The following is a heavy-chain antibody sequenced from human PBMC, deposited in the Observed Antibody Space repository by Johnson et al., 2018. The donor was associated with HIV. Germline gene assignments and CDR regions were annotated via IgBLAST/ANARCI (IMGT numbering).Heavy chain of an antibody. J-gene: IGHJ3*02. Sequence: VQLVESGGGLVKPGGSLRLSCAASGFTFNNAWMTWFRQPPGKGLEWVGRIKSKTDGGTTDYAAPVKGRFTISRDDSKNTLYLQMNSLKTEDTAVYYCTTGWYSGYDLPNAFDIWGQGTMVTVSS. D-gene: IGHD5-12*01. CDR3: TTGWYSGYDLPNAFDI. V-gene: IGHV3-15*01. CDR2: IKSKTDGGTT. CDR1: GFTFNNAW.